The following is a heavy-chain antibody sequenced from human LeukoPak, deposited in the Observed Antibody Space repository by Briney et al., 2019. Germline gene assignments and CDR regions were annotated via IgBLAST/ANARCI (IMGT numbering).Heavy chain of an antibody. D-gene: IGHD4-17*01. V-gene: IGHV1-18*01. CDR2: ISVHHGTT. Sequence: ASVKVSCKTSGYTFSKFVITWVRQAPGQGLESMGWISVHHGTTHYVEKFHDRLTLTTDTSTRTAYMELKSLTSDDTAVYYCARDLESDEGDYGDVLPGYWGQGTLVTVS. J-gene: IGHJ4*02. CDR1: GYTFSKFV. CDR3: ARDLESDEGDYGDVLPGY.